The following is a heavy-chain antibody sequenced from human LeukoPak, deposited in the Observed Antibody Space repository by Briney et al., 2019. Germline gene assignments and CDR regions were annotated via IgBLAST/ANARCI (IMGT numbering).Heavy chain of an antibody. J-gene: IGHJ5*02. D-gene: IGHD5-12*01. CDR1: GFTFSSYV. CDR3: AKDRGYEVVFDP. V-gene: IGHV3-23*01. CDR2: ITSGGST. Sequence: GGSLRLSCAASGFTFSSYVMSWVRQAPGKGLEWVSTITSGGSTYYADSVKGRFTISRDNSKNMLHLQMNSLRIEDTALYYCAKDRGYEVVFDPWGQGTLVAVSS.